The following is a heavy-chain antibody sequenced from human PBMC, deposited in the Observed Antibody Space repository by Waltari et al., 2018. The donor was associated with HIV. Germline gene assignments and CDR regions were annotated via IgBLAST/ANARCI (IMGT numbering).Heavy chain of an antibody. CDR2: IYTSGST. CDR1: GGSISSGSYY. V-gene: IGHV4-61*02. J-gene: IGHJ4*02. D-gene: IGHD3-22*01. CDR3: AITYYYDSSGYYLDY. Sequence: QVQLQESGPGLVKPSQTLSLTCTVSGGSISSGSYYWSWIRQPAGKGLEWIGRIYTSGSTNYNPYRKSRVTISVDTSKNQFSLKLSSVTAADTAVYYCAITYYYDSSGYYLDYWGQGTLVTVSS.